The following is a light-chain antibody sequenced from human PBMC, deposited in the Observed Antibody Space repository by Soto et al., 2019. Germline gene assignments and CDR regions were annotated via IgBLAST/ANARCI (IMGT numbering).Light chain of an antibody. CDR1: SSNIGAGYD. J-gene: IGLJ1*01. CDR2: GNS. Sequence: QSVLTQPPSVSGAPGQRVTISCTGSSSNIGAGYDVHWYQQLPGTAPKLLIYGNSNRPSGVPDRFSGSKSGTSASLAIIGLQAEDEADYYCQSYDSSLRYVFGTGTKLTVL. V-gene: IGLV1-40*01. CDR3: QSYDSSLRYV.